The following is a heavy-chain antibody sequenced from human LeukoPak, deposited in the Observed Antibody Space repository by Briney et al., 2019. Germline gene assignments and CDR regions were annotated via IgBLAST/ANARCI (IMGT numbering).Heavy chain of an antibody. CDR2: ISAYNGNT. CDR3: ARLGYYDSSGGIDY. CDR1: GYTFTSYG. J-gene: IGHJ4*02. D-gene: IGHD3-22*01. Sequence: GSSVKVSCKASGYTFTSYGISWVRQAPGQGLEWMGWISAYNGNTNYAQKLQGRVTMTTDTSTSTAYMELRSLRSDDTAVYYCARLGYYDSSGGIDYWGQGTLVTVSS. V-gene: IGHV1-18*01.